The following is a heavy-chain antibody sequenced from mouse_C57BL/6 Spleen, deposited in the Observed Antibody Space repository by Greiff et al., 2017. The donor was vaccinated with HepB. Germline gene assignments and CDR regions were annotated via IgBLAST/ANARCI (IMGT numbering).Heavy chain of an antibody. CDR3: TRDRGLYYGSSHWYFDV. Sequence: EVKLVESGEGLVKPGGSLKLSCAASGFTFSSYAMSWVRQTPEKRLEWVAYISSGGDYIYYADTVKGRFTISRDNARNTLYLQMSSLKSEDTAMYYCTRDRGLYYGSSHWYFDVWGTGTTVTVSS. CDR1: GFTFSSYA. D-gene: IGHD1-1*01. J-gene: IGHJ1*03. CDR2: ISSGGDYI. V-gene: IGHV5-9-1*02.